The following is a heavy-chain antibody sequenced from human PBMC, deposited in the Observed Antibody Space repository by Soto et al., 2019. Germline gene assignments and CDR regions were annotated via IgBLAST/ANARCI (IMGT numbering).Heavy chain of an antibody. V-gene: IGHV3-33*01. J-gene: IGHJ3*02. CDR1: GFTFSSYG. CDR3: ARDGVPGTYDYIWGSYRPVDAFDI. CDR2: IWYDGSNK. Sequence: QVQLVESGGGVVQPGRSLRLSCAASGFTFSSYGMHWVRQAPGKGLEWVAVIWYDGSNKYYADSVKGRFTISRDNSKNTLYLQMNSLRAEDTAVYYCARDGVPGTYDYIWGSYRPVDAFDIWGQGTMVTVSS. D-gene: IGHD3-16*02.